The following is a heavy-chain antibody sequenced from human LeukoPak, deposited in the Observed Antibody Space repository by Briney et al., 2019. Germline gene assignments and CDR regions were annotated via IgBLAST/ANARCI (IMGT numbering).Heavy chain of an antibody. CDR2: IYYSGST. CDR1: GGSISSYY. J-gene: IGHJ4*02. CDR3: ARAISPQGYSSGWYYFDY. V-gene: IGHV4-59*12. Sequence: SETLSLTCTASGGSISSYYWIWIRQPPGKGLEWIGYIYYSGSTNYNPSLKSRVTISVDKSKNQFSLKLNSVTAADTAVYYCARAISPQGYSSGWYYFDYWGQGTLVTVSS. D-gene: IGHD6-19*01.